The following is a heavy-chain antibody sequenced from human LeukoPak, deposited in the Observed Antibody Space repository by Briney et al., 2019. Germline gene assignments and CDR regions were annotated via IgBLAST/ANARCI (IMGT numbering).Heavy chain of an antibody. V-gene: IGHV4-59*01. J-gene: IGHJ4*02. D-gene: IGHD3-10*01. CDR3: ASLRGSGSYYIFDF. CDR1: GGSISSYY. Sequence: SETLSLTCTVSGGSISSYYWSWIRQSPGKGEEWRAYIYYSGSTNYNPSLKSRVTISVDTSKNQFSLKLSSVTAADTAVYYCASLRGSGSYYIFDFWGQGTLVTVSP. CDR2: IYYSGST.